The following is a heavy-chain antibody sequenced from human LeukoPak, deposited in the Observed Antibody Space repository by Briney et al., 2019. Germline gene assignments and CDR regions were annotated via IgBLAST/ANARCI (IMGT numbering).Heavy chain of an antibody. Sequence: SETLSLTCTVSGGSMSSYYWSWIRQPPGKGLEWIGYIYISGSTNYNPSLKSRVTISLDTSKSQFSLKLSSVPAADTAVYYCARGVYSGNFDGYYFDNWGQGTLVTVSS. V-gene: IGHV4-4*09. D-gene: IGHD1-26*01. CDR2: IYISGST. CDR3: ARGVYSGNFDGYYFDN. J-gene: IGHJ4*02. CDR1: GGSMSSYY.